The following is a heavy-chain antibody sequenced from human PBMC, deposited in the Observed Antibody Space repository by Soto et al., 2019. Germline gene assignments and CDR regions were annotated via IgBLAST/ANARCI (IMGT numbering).Heavy chain of an antibody. J-gene: IGHJ4*02. CDR1: GYSFTSYW. CDR3: ARSYIAAVSAFDY. V-gene: IGHV5-10-1*03. D-gene: IGHD6-13*01. CDR2: IDPSDSYT. Sequence: EVQLVQSGAEVKKPGESLRISCKGSGYSFTSYWISWVRQMPGKGLEWMGRIDPSDSYTNYSPSFQGHVTISADKSISTAYLQWSCLKVSDSAMYYCARSYIAAVSAFDYWGQGTLVTVSS.